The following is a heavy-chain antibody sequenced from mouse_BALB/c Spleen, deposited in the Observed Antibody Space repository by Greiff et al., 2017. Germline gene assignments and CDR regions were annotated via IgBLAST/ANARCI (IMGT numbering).Heavy chain of an antibody. CDR3: ARRGLLPFDY. J-gene: IGHJ2*01. V-gene: IGHV1-7*01. Sequence: QVQLKQSGAELAKPGASVKMSCKASGYTFTSYWMHWVKQRPGQGLEWIGYINPSTGYTEYNQKFKDKATLTADKSSSTAYMQLSSLTSEDSAVYYCARRGLLPFDYWGQGTTLTVSS. CDR1: GYTFTSYW. CDR2: INPSTGYT. D-gene: IGHD1-1*01.